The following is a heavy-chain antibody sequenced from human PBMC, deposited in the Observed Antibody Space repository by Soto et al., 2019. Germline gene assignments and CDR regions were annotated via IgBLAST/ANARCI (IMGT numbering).Heavy chain of an antibody. Sequence: HLQLQESGPGLVKPSETLSLTCSVSGGSISDTSCFWALIRQPPGKGLEWLGSILYSGTTFYNPSLKSRVTISVDTSKRQFSLRLPSVTAADTAVYYCARQERFGEYFDYWGQGTLVTVSS. CDR2: ILYSGTT. D-gene: IGHD3-10*01. J-gene: IGHJ4*02. CDR3: ARQERFGEYFDY. CDR1: GGSISDTSCF. V-gene: IGHV4-39*01.